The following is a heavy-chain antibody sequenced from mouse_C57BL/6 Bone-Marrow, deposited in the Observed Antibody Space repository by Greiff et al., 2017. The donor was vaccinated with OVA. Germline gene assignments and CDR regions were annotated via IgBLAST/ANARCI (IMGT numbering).Heavy chain of an antibody. CDR1: GFNIKNTY. CDR2: IDPANGNT. Sequence: VQLQQSVAELVRPGASVKLSCTASGFNIKNTYMHWVKQRPEQGLEWIGRIDPANGNTKYAPKFQGKATITADTSSNTAYRQLSSLTSEYTAIYYCARGSNYPYWYFDVWGTGTTVTVSS. CDR3: ARGSNYPYWYFDV. D-gene: IGHD2-5*01. V-gene: IGHV14-3*01. J-gene: IGHJ1*03.